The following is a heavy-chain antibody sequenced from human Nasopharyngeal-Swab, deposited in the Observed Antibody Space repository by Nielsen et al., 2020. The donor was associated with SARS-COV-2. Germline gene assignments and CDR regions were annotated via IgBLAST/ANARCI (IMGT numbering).Heavy chain of an antibody. V-gene: IGHV4-61*02. D-gene: IGHD1-14*01. CDR1: GGSISSGSYY. CDR2: IYTSGST. Sequence: SETLSLTCPVSGGSISSGSYYWSWIRQHAGKGLEWIGRIYTSGSTNYNPPLKSRVTISVVTSKNQFSLKLSSVTAADTAIYSLSLVHRTVGTFDYWGQGTLVTVSS. J-gene: IGHJ4*02. CDR3: SLVHRTVGTFDY.